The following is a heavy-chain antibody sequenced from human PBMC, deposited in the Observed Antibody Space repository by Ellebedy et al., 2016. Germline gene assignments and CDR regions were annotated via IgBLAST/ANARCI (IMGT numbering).Heavy chain of an antibody. CDR2: IYWDDDK. Sequence: SGPTLVKPTQTLTLTCTFSGFSLSTSGVGVGWIRQPPGKAPEWLALIYWDDDKHYSPSLKSRLTITKDTSKNQVVLTMTNMDPVDTATYYCSRTGTTIFGVVTGCFNPWGQGTLVTVSS. CDR3: SRTGTTIFGVVTGCFNP. D-gene: IGHD3-3*01. J-gene: IGHJ5*02. CDR1: GFSLSTSGVG. V-gene: IGHV2-5*02.